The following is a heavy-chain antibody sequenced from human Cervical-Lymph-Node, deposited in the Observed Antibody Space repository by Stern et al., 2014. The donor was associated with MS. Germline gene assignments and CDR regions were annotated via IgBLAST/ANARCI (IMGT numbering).Heavy chain of an antibody. J-gene: IGHJ6*02. CDR1: GFTFSNYG. Sequence: VQLVQSGGGVVQPGRSLRLSCAASGFTFSNYGMHWVRPAPGKGLEWVAVMSHAGRIKYYGDSVKGRFTISRDNSKNTLYLQMSSLRAEDTAAYYCAKSGAIFGVIITPYYHYGMDVWGQGTTVIVSS. D-gene: IGHD3-3*01. CDR3: AKSGAIFGVIITPYYHYGMDV. V-gene: IGHV3-30*18. CDR2: MSHAGRIK.